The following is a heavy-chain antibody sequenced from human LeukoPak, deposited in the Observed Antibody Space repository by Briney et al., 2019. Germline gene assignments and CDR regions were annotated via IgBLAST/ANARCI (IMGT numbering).Heavy chain of an antibody. CDR2: IHPSGTT. J-gene: IGHJ4*02. V-gene: IGHV4-38-2*02. D-gene: IGHD1-1*01. CDR1: GFSISNSYY. Sequence: PSETLSLTCVVSGFSISNSYYWGWIRQPPGKGLECIGNIHPSGTTFFNSSLNSRVTMSIDTSKNQFSLRLTSVTAADTAVYYCAREVERRIVNWGQGILVTVSS. CDR3: AREVERRIVN.